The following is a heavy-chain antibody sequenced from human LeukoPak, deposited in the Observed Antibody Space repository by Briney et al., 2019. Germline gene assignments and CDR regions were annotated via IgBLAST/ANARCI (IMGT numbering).Heavy chain of an antibody. D-gene: IGHD3-10*01. Sequence: GGSLRLSCAASGFTFSSYEMNWVRQAPGKGLEGVSYISSSGSTIYYADSVKGRFTISRDNAKNSLYLQMNSLRAEDTAVYYCARDGQITMVRGVFDYWGQGTLVTVSS. CDR3: ARDGQITMVRGVFDY. J-gene: IGHJ4*02. CDR1: GFTFSSYE. V-gene: IGHV3-48*03. CDR2: ISSSGSTI.